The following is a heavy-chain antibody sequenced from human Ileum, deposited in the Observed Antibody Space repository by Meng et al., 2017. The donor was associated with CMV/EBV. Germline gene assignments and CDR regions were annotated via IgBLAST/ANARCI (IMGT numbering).Heavy chain of an antibody. D-gene: IGHD1-26*01. CDR3: ARDRGSYLAYFDY. CDR2: ISTNNGNT. J-gene: IGHJ4*02. CDR1: GYTFIDYG. Sequence: KAYGYTFIDYGISWVRQAPGQGLEWMGWISTNNGNTNYAQSLQGRVTMTRDPSTNTAYMELRSLRSDDTAVYYCARDRGSYLAYFDYWGQGTLVTVSS. V-gene: IGHV1-18*01.